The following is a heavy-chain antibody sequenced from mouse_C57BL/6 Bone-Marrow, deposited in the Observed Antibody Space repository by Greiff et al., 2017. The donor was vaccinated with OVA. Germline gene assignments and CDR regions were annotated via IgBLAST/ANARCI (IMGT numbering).Heavy chain of an antibody. V-gene: IGHV1-78*01. CDR2: IYPRDGST. Sequence: VQVVESDAELVKPGASVKISCKVSGYTFTDHTIHWMKQRPEQGLEWIGYIYPRDGSTKYNEKFKGKATLTADKSSSTAYMQLNSLTSEDSAVYFCARRPHYYGSSSYFDYWGQGTTLTVSS. CDR1: GYTFTDHT. J-gene: IGHJ2*01. D-gene: IGHD1-1*01. CDR3: ARRPHYYGSSSYFDY.